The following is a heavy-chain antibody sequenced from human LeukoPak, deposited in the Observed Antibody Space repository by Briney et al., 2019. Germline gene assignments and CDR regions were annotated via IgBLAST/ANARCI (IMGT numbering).Heavy chain of an antibody. CDR1: GGSISSSSYY. D-gene: IGHD2-15*01. J-gene: IGHJ4*02. V-gene: IGHV4-39*07. CDR2: MYHGGTT. Sequence: SETLSLTCTVSGGSISSSSYYWGWIRQPPGKGLEWIGEMYHGGTTHYNPSLKSRVIISVDKSKNQFSLKLPSVTAADTAVYYCARRYCSGGTCYPFDYWGQGTLVTVSS. CDR3: ARRYCSGGTCYPFDY.